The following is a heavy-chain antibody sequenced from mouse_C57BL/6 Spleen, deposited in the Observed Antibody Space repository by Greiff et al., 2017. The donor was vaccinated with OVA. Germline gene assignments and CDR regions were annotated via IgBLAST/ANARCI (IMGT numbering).Heavy chain of an antibody. CDR2: FYPGSGSI. V-gene: IGHV1-62-2*01. CDR1: GYTFTEYT. Sequence: QVQLQQSGAELVKPGASVKLSCKASGYTFTEYTIHWVKQRSGQGLEWIGWFYPGSGSIKYNEKFKDKAPLTADTSSSTVYMELSRLTSEDSAVYFCARHEDDRYYRERYFDVWGTGTTVTVAS. J-gene: IGHJ1*03. CDR3: ARHEDDRYYRERYFDV. D-gene: IGHD2-14*01.